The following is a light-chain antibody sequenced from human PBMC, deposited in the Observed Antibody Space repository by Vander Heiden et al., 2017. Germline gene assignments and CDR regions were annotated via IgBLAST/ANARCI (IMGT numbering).Light chain of an antibody. Sequence: DIQMTQSPSSLSASVGDRVTITCRASQSISSYLNWYQQKPGKAPKLLIYAASSLQSGVPSRFSGSGSGTDFPLTISSLQPEDFATYYCQQSYSTLGYTFGQGTKLEIK. CDR3: QQSYSTLGYT. J-gene: IGKJ2*01. V-gene: IGKV1-39*01. CDR1: QSISSY. CDR2: AAS.